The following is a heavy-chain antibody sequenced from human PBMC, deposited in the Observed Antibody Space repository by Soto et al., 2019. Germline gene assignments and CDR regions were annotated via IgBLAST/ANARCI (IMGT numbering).Heavy chain of an antibody. CDR2: IYHMGGT. CDR1: GASINSDY. Sequence: SETLSLTCTVSGASINSDYWSWIRQSPGKGLEWIGYIYHMGGTDYNPSLKSRVTISIDKSKNQFSLNLRSVTAANTAVYFCARFTYKSGFNWFDPWGQGTQVTVSS. J-gene: IGHJ5*02. D-gene: IGHD5-12*01. CDR3: ARFTYKSGFNWFDP. V-gene: IGHV4-59*03.